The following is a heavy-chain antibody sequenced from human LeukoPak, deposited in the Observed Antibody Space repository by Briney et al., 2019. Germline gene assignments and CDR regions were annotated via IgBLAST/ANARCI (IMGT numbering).Heavy chain of an antibody. J-gene: IGHJ5*02. D-gene: IGHD3-3*01. CDR1: GYTFTSYD. CDR3: ARGSYYDFWSGYQNNWFDP. CDR2: VNPNSGNT. Sequence: ASVKVPCKASGYTFTSYDINWVRQATGQGLEWMGWVNPNSGNTGYAQKFQGRVTITRNTSISTAYMELSSLRSEDTAVYYCARGSYYDFWSGYQNNWFDPWGQGTLVTVSS. V-gene: IGHV1-8*03.